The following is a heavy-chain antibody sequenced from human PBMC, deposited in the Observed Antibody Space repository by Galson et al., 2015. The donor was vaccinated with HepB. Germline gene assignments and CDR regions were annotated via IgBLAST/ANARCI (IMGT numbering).Heavy chain of an antibody. CDR2: IIPILGIA. D-gene: IGHD3-3*01. Sequence: SVKVSCKASGGTFSSNAISWVRQAPGQGLEWMGGIIPILGIANYAQKFQGRVTITADKSTSTAYMELSSLRSEDTAVYYCARHANYDFWSGYYTWLDYWGQGTLVTVSS. CDR3: ARHANYDFWSGYYTWLDY. V-gene: IGHV1-69*10. J-gene: IGHJ4*02. CDR1: GGTFSSNA.